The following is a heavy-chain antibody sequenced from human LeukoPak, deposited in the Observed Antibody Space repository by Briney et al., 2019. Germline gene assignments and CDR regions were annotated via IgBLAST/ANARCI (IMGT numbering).Heavy chain of an antibody. CDR3: ARATGYSSSWAMGGYYFDY. D-gene: IGHD6-13*01. CDR1: GYTFTSYY. Sequence: ASVKVSCKASGYTFTSYYMHWVRQAPGQGLEWMGIINPSGGSTSYAQKFQGRVTMTRDTSTSTVYMELSSLRSEDTAVYYCARATGYSSSWAMGGYYFDYWGQGTLVTVSS. CDR2: INPSGGST. V-gene: IGHV1-46*01. J-gene: IGHJ4*02.